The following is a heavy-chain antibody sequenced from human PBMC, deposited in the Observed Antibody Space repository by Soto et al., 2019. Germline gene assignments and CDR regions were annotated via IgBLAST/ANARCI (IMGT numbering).Heavy chain of an antibody. Sequence: GESLKISCKGSGDSFSSHWIGWVRQMPGKGLEWMGIIHPGDSDTRYSPSFQGQVTISADKSISTAYLQWSSLKASDTAMYYCAKGSGYVYYYYGVDVWGQGTTVTVSS. CDR3: AKGSGYVYYYYGVDV. CDR1: GDSFSSHW. J-gene: IGHJ6*02. D-gene: IGHD3-3*01. V-gene: IGHV5-51*01. CDR2: IHPGDSDT.